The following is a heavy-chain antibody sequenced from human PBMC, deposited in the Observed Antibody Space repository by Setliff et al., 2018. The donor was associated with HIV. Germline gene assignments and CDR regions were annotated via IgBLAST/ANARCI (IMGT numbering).Heavy chain of an antibody. J-gene: IGHJ4*02. CDR3: ARYRRDDYYLTAYFDS. CDR1: GGSIISYY. Sequence: ASETLSLTCTVSGGSIISYYWSWIRQPPGKGLEWIAYIYYSGTTKYNPSLKSRVTISGDTSKNQFSLKLSSLTAADTAVYYCARYRRDDYYLTAYFDSWGQGTLVTVSS. V-gene: IGHV4-59*08. D-gene: IGHD1-26*01. CDR2: IYYSGTT.